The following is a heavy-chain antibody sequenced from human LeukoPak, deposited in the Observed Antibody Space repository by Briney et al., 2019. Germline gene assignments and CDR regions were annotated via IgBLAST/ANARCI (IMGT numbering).Heavy chain of an antibody. D-gene: IGHD3-22*01. V-gene: IGHV1-8*01. CDR3: ARGDGRFYYYDWFDP. CDR1: GYTFTSYD. Sequence: AAVKVSCKASGYTFTSYDINWVRQATGQGLEWMGWMNPNSGNTGYAQKFQGRVTMTRNTSISTAYMELSSLRSEDTAVYYCARGDGRFYYYDWFDPWGQGTLVTVSS. CDR2: MNPNSGNT. J-gene: IGHJ5*02.